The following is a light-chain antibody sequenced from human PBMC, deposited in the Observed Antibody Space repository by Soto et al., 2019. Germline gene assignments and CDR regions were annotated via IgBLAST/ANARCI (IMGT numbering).Light chain of an antibody. J-gene: IGKJ1*01. V-gene: IGKV3-15*01. Sequence: EIVLTQSPGTLSLSPGERATPSCRASQSVGSYLGWYQHKPGQAPRLXIYGASTRATGIPARFSGRGSGTEFTLTISSLQSVDFAVYYCQQYDNWPQTFGQGTKVDIK. CDR1: QSVGSY. CDR2: GAS. CDR3: QQYDNWPQT.